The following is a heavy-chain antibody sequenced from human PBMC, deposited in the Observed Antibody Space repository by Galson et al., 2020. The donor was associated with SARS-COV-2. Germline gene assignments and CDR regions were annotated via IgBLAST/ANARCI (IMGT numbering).Heavy chain of an antibody. Sequence: SETLSLTCAVSGGSISSGGYSWSWIRQPPGKGLEWIGYIYHSGSTYYNPSLKSRVTISVDRSKNQFSLKLSSVTAADTAVYYCARGGYYDSSGYYQLIDYWGQGTLVTVSS. D-gene: IGHD3-22*01. V-gene: IGHV4-30-2*01. CDR1: GGSISSGGYS. J-gene: IGHJ4*02. CDR2: IYHSGST. CDR3: ARGGYYDSSGYYQLIDY.